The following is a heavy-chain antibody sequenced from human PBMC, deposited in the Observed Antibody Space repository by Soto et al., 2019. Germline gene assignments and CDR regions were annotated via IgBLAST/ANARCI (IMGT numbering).Heavy chain of an antibody. Sequence: ASETLSLTCTVSGGSISSGGYYWSWIRQHPGKGLEWIGYIYYSGSTYYNPSLKSRVTISVDTSKNQFSLKLSSVTAADTAVYYCARTYYYDSSGYYLYFDYWGQGTLVTVSS. CDR2: IYYSGST. D-gene: IGHD3-22*01. CDR3: ARTYYYDSSGYYLYFDY. V-gene: IGHV4-31*03. CDR1: GGSISSGGYY. J-gene: IGHJ4*02.